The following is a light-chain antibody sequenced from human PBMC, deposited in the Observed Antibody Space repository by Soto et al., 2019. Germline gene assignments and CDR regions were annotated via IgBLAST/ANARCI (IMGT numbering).Light chain of an antibody. J-gene: IGLJ1*01. CDR2: EVS. V-gene: IGLV2-14*01. CDR3: CSYVTTPEI. Sequence: QSVLTQPASVSGSPGQSITISCTGTRSDVGGYNYVSWYQQHPGKAPKLIIFEVSNRPSGVSNRFSGSNSDNTASLTISGLQAEDEADYYCCSYVTTPEIFGTGTKVTVL. CDR1: RSDVGGYNY.